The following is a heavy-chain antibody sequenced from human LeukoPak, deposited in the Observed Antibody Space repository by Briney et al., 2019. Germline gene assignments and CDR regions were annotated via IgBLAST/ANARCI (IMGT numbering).Heavy chain of an antibody. CDR1: GGSFSGYY. CDR3: ARGRYYDRFDP. J-gene: IGHJ5*02. CDR2: INHSGST. Sequence: SETLSLICAVYGGSFSGYYWSWIRQPPGKGLEWIGEINHSGSTNYNPSLKSRVTISVDTSKNQFSLKLSSVTAADTAVYYCARGRYYDRFDPWGQGTLVTVSS. D-gene: IGHD3-22*01. V-gene: IGHV4-34*01.